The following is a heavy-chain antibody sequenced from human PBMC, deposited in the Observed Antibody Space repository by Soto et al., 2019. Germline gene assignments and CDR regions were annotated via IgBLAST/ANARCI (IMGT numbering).Heavy chain of an antibody. CDR1: EFTFSTYA. J-gene: IGHJ6*03. Sequence: EVQLVESGGGLVQPGGSLRLSCAASEFTFSTYAMNWVRQAPGKGLEWVSYISSSSQNIRYADSVKGRFTISRDNAKNSLYLQMNSLRAGDTAVYYCARDQSRGQVFYYYMDVWGKGTTVTVSS. CDR3: ARDQSRGQVFYYYMDV. D-gene: IGHD3-10*01. V-gene: IGHV3-48*01. CDR2: ISSSSQNI.